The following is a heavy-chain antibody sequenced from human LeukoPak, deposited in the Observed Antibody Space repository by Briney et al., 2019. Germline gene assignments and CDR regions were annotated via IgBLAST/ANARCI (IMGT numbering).Heavy chain of an antibody. V-gene: IGHV3-21*01. CDR3: APSIAAAGD. Sequence: GGSLRLSCAASGFTFSSYSMNWVRQAPGKGLEWVSSISSSSSYIYYAGSVKGRFTISRDNAKNSLYLQMNSLRAEDTAVYYCAPSIAAAGDWGQGTLVTVSS. D-gene: IGHD6-13*01. CDR2: ISSSSSYI. J-gene: IGHJ4*02. CDR1: GFTFSSYS.